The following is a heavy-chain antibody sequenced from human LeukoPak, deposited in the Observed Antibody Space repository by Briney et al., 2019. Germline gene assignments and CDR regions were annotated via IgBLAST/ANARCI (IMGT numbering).Heavy chain of an antibody. Sequence: TSETLSLTCTVSGYSISSGYYWGWNRQPPGKGLEWIGSIYHSGSTYYNPSLKSRVTISVDTSKNQFLLKLSSVTAADTAVYYCARVGSGSYYHYYYYMDVWGKGTTVSVSS. V-gene: IGHV4-38-2*02. CDR1: GYSISSGYY. CDR3: ARVGSGSYYHYYYYMDV. J-gene: IGHJ6*03. D-gene: IGHD1-26*01. CDR2: IYHSGST.